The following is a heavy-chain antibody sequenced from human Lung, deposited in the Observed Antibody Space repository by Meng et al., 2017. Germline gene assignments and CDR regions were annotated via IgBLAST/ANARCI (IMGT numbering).Heavy chain of an antibody. Sequence: VHVWAGVKTPGASVKVSCKPSGYNFPDYGLHWVRRAPGQGLEWMGRIDPKSGDTHYAQRFQGRVTMTGDTSISTAYMELSGLRSDDTAMYYCVRDEDISSAGKLFGDYWGQGTLVTVSS. D-gene: IGHD6-13*01. V-gene: IGHV1-2*06. CDR3: VRDEDISSAGKLFGDY. CDR1: GYNFPDYG. J-gene: IGHJ4*02. CDR2: IDPKSGDT.